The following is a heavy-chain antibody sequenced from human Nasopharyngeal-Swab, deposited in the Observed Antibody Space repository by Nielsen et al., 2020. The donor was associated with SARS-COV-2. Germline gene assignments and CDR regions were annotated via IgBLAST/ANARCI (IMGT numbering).Heavy chain of an antibody. CDR1: GGSISSSSYY. CDR2: IYYSGST. J-gene: IGHJ4*02. CDR3: AVVYFDY. D-gene: IGHD2-15*01. V-gene: IGHV4-39*01. Sequence: SETLSLTCTVSGGSISSSSYYWGWIRQPPGKGLEWIGSIYYSGSTYYNPSLKSRVTVSVDTSKNQFSLKLSSVTAADTAVYYCAVVYFDYWGQGTLVTVSS.